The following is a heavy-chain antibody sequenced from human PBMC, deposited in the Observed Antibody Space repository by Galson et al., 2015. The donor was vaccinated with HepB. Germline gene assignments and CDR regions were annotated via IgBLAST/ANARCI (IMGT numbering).Heavy chain of an antibody. CDR3: AKGERRGYSFGIYNRFDP. J-gene: IGHJ5*02. V-gene: IGHV3-33*06. CDR2: IWYDESNI. CDR1: GFIFSNYA. Sequence: SLRLSCAASGFIFSNYAMHWVRQAPGKGLEWVAVIWYDESNIDYKESVKGRFTISRDNSKNTMYLQMNSLRAEDTAVYYCAKGERRGYSFGIYNRFDPWGQGTLVTVSS. D-gene: IGHD5-18*01.